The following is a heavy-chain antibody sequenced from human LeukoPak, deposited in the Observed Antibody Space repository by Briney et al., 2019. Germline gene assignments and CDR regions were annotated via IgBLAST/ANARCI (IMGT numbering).Heavy chain of an antibody. J-gene: IGHJ4*02. Sequence: GGSLRLSCAASGFTFSSYSMNWVRQAPGKGLEWVSSISSSSSYIYYADSVKGRFTIPRDNAKNSLYLQMNSLRAEDTAVYYCARGISAVAMVRGVISDYWGQGTLVTVSS. D-gene: IGHD3-10*01. CDR2: ISSSSSYI. CDR1: GFTFSSYS. CDR3: ARGISAVAMVRGVISDY. V-gene: IGHV3-21*01.